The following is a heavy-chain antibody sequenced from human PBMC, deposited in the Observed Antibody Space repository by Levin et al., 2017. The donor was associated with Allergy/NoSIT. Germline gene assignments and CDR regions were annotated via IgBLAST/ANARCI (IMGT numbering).Heavy chain of an antibody. CDR1: GFTFSSYA. CDR2: ISGSGGST. CDR3: AKGTRGYSSGWYGLDY. Sequence: GESLKISCAASGFTFSSYAMSWVRQAPGKGLEWVSGISGSGGSTYYADSVKGRFTISRDNSKNTLYLHMNSLRAEDTAVYYCAKGTRGYSSGWYGLDYWGQGTLVTVSS. V-gene: IGHV3-23*01. D-gene: IGHD6-19*01. J-gene: IGHJ4*02.